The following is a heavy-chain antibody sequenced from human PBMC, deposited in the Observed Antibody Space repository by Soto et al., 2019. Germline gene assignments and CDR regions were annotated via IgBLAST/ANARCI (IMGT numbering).Heavy chain of an antibody. CDR1: GGTFSSYT. Sequence: QVQLVQSGAEVKKPGSSVKVSCKASGGTFSSYTISWVRQAPGQGLEWMGRIIPILGIANYAQKFQGRVTITEGTATITAYLALSSLGSEDTAVYYCARDPKKYSGYDWPGGEDSWGQGTMVTVSS. CDR2: IIPILGIA. J-gene: IGHJ1*01. D-gene: IGHD5-12*01. V-gene: IGHV1-69*08. CDR3: ARDPKKYSGYDWPGGEDS.